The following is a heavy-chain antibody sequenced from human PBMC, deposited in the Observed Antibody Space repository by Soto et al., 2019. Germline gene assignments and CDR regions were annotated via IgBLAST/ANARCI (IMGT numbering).Heavy chain of an antibody. CDR2: IIPIFGTA. J-gene: IGHJ6*02. CDR3: ARDFTTLVRGVIGGYYYGMDI. CDR1: GGTFSSYA. D-gene: IGHD3-10*01. V-gene: IGHV1-69*13. Sequence: SVKVSCKASGGTFSSYAISWVRQAPGQGLEWMGGIIPIFGTANYAQKFQGRVTITADESTSTAYMELSSLRSEDTAVYYCARDFTTLVRGVIGGYYYGMDIWGQGTTVTVSS.